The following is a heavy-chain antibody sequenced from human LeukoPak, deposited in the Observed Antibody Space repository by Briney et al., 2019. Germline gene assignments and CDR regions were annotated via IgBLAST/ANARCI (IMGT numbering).Heavy chain of an antibody. V-gene: IGHV3-21*01. CDR1: GFTFSVYN. J-gene: IGHJ6*02. D-gene: IGHD3-10*01. CDR2: ISGSSSYI. CDR3: AKDVWGSMVPHSYYYGMDV. Sequence: GGSLRLSCAASGFTFSVYNMNWVRQAPGTGLAWVSSISGSSSYIYYADSVKGRFTISRDNSKNTLYLQMNSLRAEDTAVYYCAKDVWGSMVPHSYYYGMDVWGQGTTVTDSS.